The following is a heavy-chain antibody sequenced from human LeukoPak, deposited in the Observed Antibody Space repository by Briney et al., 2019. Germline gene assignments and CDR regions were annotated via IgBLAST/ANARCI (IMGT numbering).Heavy chain of an antibody. D-gene: IGHD3-22*01. CDR3: ARGQEGMIVAV. V-gene: IGHV4-38-2*02. J-gene: IGHJ4*02. CDR2: IYHSGTT. CDR1: GYSISSGYY. Sequence: PSETLSLTCTVSGYSISSGYYWGWIRQPPGKGLEWIGSIYHSGTTYYNPSLKSRVTISLDTSKNQFSLKLSSVTAADTAVYYCARGQEGMIVAVWGQGTLVTVSS.